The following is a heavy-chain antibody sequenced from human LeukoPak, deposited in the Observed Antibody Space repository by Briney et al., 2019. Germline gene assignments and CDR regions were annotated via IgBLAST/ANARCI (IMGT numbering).Heavy chain of an antibody. CDR3: AMTYYYDSSGYYYVDY. D-gene: IGHD3-22*01. Sequence: PSETLSLTCTVSGGSISSGSYYWSWIRQPAGKGLEWIGRIYTSGSTNYNPSLKSRVTISVDTSKNQFSLKLSSVTAADTAVYYCAMTYYYDSSGYYYVDYWGQGTLVTVSS. J-gene: IGHJ4*02. CDR2: IYTSGST. V-gene: IGHV4-61*02. CDR1: GGSISSGSYY.